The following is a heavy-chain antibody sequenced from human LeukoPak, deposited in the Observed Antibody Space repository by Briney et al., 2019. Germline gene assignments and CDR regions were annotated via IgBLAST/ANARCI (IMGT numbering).Heavy chain of an antibody. D-gene: IGHD3-10*01. V-gene: IGHV3-30*18. CDR3: AKVFEVRGARRPKDY. Sequence: GGSLRLSCAASVFTFSDYGMHWVRQAPGKGLEWVALISYDGGNKFYADSVRDRFTISRDNSKNTLFLQINRLRIEDTAVYYCAKVFEVRGARRPKDYWGQGTLVIVSS. CDR2: ISYDGGNK. J-gene: IGHJ4*02. CDR1: VFTFSDYG.